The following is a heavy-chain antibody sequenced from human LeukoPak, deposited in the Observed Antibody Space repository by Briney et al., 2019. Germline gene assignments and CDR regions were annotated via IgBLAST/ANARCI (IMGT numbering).Heavy chain of an antibody. D-gene: IGHD5-18*01. J-gene: IGHJ5*02. CDR2: ISSSGSTI. Sequence: GSLRLSCAASGFTFSSYSMNWVRQAPGKGLEWVSYISSSGSTIYYADSVKGRFTISRDNAKNSLYLQMNSLRDEDTAVYYCARGTKRGYSYGYAWGQGTLVTVSS. CDR3: ARGTKRGYSYGYA. V-gene: IGHV3-48*02. CDR1: GFTFSSYS.